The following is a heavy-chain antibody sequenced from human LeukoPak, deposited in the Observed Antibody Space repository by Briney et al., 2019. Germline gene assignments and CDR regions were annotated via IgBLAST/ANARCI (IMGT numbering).Heavy chain of an antibody. J-gene: IGHJ4*02. CDR1: GGTFSSYA. CDR3: AKDGRRYSSGWYVDH. Sequence: ASVKVSCKASGGTFSSYAISWVRQAPGQGLEWMGGIIPLFATANYAQKFQGRLTITADKSTSTAYMDLSSLRSEDTALYYCAKDGRRYSSGWYVDHWGQGTLVTVSS. V-gene: IGHV1-69*06. D-gene: IGHD6-19*01. CDR2: IIPLFATA.